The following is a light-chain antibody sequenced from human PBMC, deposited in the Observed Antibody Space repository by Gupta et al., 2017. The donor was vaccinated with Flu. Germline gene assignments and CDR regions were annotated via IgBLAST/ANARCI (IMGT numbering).Light chain of an antibody. CDR2: DDT. CDR3: QVWDSSSAHPVV. Sequence: SYVLTQPPAVSVAPGQTARITCGGNNIGTKSVHWYQQRPGQAPVLVVYDDTDRPSGIPARFSGSNSGNTATLTIVRVEAGDEADYYCQVWDSSSAHPVVFDGGTNLAVL. J-gene: IGLJ2*01. CDR1: NIGTKS. V-gene: IGLV3-21*02.